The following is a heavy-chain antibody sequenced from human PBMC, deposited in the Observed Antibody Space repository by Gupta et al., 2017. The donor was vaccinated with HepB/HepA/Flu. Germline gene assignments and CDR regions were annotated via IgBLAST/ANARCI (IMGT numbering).Heavy chain of an antibody. CDR3: AKSGEPSGWYIGGY. CDR2: ISGDGGST. J-gene: IGHJ4*02. Sequence: EVQLVESGGGVVQHGGYLRLSCAASGFTFDEYAMHWVRQAPGKGLKWVSLISGDGGSTYYADSVKGRFTLSRNNSKNSLYLQMNSLRTEDTALYYCAKSGEPSGWYIGGYWGQGTLVTVS. V-gene: IGHV3-43*02. CDR1: GFTFDEYA. D-gene: IGHD6-19*01.